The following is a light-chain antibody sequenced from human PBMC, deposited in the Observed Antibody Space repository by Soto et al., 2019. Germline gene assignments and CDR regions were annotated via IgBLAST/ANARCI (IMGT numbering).Light chain of an antibody. CDR1: SGSIASNY. J-gene: IGLJ1*01. CDR3: QSYDTTNYV. CDR2: ADN. V-gene: IGLV6-57*01. Sequence: NFMLTQPHSVSESPGRTVTISCTRSSGSIASNYVQWYQQRPGSSPTTLIYADNQRPSGVPDRFSGSIDRSSNSASLTISGLKTEDEADYYCQSYDTTNYVFGTGTKDTVL.